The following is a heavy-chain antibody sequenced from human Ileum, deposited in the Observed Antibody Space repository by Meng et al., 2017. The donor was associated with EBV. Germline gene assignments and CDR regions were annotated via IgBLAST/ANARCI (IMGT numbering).Heavy chain of an antibody. J-gene: IGHJ4*02. V-gene: IGHV1-69*06. CDR1: GRPCSVYG. D-gene: IGHD3-10*01. Sequence: VQLGQSGPEVKKTWSSVKVSCKSSGRPCSVYGITWVRQAPGQGLEWMGGIIPALGTPKYARKFQDRLTITADKSTSTGYMELHSLTSNDTAVYFCARGTGADYWGQGTLVTVSS. CDR2: IIPALGTP. CDR3: ARGTGADY.